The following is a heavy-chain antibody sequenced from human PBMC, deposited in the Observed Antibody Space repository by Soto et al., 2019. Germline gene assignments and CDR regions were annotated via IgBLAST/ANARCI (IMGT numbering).Heavy chain of an antibody. CDR3: TGAVASGY. CDR2: ISRDGGTK. CDR1: GFTVSTYG. D-gene: IGHD2-8*02. V-gene: IGHV3-30*03. Sequence: QVQLVESGGGVVQPGRSLRLSCAVSGFTVSTYGMHGVRQAPGKGLEWVAVISRDGGTKYYADSVKGRFTISRDNSRNTLFLEMNSLRGDDMAVYYCTGAVASGYWGQGTLVTVSS. J-gene: IGHJ4*02.